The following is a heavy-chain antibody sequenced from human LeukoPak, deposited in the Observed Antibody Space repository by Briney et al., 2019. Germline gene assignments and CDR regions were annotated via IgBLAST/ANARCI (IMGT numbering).Heavy chain of an antibody. CDR3: ARPVEQRGFDP. V-gene: IGHV4-34*01. CDR1: GGSFSGYY. J-gene: IGHJ5*02. D-gene: IGHD6-25*01. CDR2: INHSGST. Sequence: SETLSLTCAVYGGSFSGYYWSWIRQPPGKGLEWIGEINHSGSTNYNPSLKSRVTISVDTSKNQFSLKLSSVTAADTAVYYCARPVEQRGFDPWGQGTLVTVSS.